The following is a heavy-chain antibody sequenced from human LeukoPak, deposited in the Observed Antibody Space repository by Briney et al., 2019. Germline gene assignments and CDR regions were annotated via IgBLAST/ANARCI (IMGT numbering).Heavy chain of an antibody. CDR3: ARGSAGIAAAGTVDY. D-gene: IGHD6-13*01. CDR1: GYTFTSYD. CDR2: MNPNSGNT. Sequence: ASVKVSCKASGYTFTSYDINWVRQATGQGLGWMGWMNPNSGNTGYAQKFQGRVTMTRNTSISTAYMELSSLRSEDTAVYYCARGSAGIAAAGTVDYWGQGTLVTVSS. J-gene: IGHJ4*02. V-gene: IGHV1-8*01.